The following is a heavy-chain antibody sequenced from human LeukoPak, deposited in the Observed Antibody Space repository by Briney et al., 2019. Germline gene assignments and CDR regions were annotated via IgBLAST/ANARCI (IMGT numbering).Heavy chain of an antibody. CDR3: AKGGRCSGGSCYSTYAY. Sequence: GSLRLSCAASGFTFSSYAMHWVRQAPGKGLEWVALISYDESNTFYADSVKGRFTISRDNSKNTLYLQMNSLRAEDTAVYYCAKGGRCSGGSCYSTYAYWGQGTLVTVSS. CDR2: ISYDESNT. CDR1: GFTFSSYA. J-gene: IGHJ4*02. D-gene: IGHD2-15*01. V-gene: IGHV3-30*04.